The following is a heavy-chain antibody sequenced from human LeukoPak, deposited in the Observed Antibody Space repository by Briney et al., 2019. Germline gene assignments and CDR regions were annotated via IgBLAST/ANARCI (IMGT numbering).Heavy chain of an antibody. Sequence: GGSLRLSCAASGFTFSSYAMSWVRQAPGKGLEWVSAISGSGGSTYYADSVKGRFTISRDNSKNTLYLQMNSLRAEDTAVYYCARDPHYYGSGSYSSGYYFDYWGQGTLVTVSS. CDR3: ARDPHYYGSGSYSSGYYFDY. D-gene: IGHD3-10*01. CDR2: ISGSGGST. V-gene: IGHV3-23*01. J-gene: IGHJ4*02. CDR1: GFTFSSYA.